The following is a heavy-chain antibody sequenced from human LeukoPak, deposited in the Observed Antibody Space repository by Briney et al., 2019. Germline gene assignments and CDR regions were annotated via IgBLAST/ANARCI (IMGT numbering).Heavy chain of an antibody. D-gene: IGHD1-1*01. CDR2: ISSSSNSI. V-gene: IGHV3-48*04. J-gene: IGHJ3*02. CDR3: ARYNWNDGGAFDI. CDR1: GFTFSDYS. Sequence: PGGSLRLSCAASGFTFSDYSMSWVRQAPGKGLEWISYISSSSNSIYYSDSVKGRFTISRDNAKNSLYLQMNSLRAEDTAVYYCARYNWNDGGAFDIWGQGTMVTVSS.